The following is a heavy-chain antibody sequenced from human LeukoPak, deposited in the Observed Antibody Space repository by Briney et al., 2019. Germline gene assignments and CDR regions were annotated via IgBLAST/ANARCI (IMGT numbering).Heavy chain of an antibody. CDR1: GYTFTSYG. V-gene: IGHV1-18*01. CDR3: ARITYDFWSGYYMPDDP. Sequence: ASVKVSCKASGYTFTSYGISWVRQAPGQGLEWMGWISIYNGNTDYAQKLRGRVTMTTDTSTSIAYLELRGLRSDDTAVYYCARITYDFWSGYYMPDDPWGQGTLVTVSS. J-gene: IGHJ5*02. CDR2: ISIYNGNT. D-gene: IGHD3-3*01.